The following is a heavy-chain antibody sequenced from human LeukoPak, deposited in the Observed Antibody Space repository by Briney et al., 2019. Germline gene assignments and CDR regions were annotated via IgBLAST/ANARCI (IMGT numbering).Heavy chain of an antibody. V-gene: IGHV3-30-3*01. CDR2: ISKDGSDK. CDR1: GFTFSDYA. J-gene: IGHJ4*02. Sequence: GGSLRLSCAASGFTFSDYAMHWVRQAPGKGLEWVAVISKDGSDKYYPGSVRGRFTISRDNSKNTIYLQMDSLRAEDTAVYYCARDYWWNYDYWGQGTLVTVSS. D-gene: IGHD1-7*01. CDR3: ARDYWWNYDY.